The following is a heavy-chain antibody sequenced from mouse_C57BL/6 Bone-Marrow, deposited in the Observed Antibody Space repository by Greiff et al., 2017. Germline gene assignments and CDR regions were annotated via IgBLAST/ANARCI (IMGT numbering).Heavy chain of an antibody. Sequence: QVQLQQSGAELARPGASVKLSCKASGYTFTSYGISWVKQRTGQGLEWIGEIYPRSGNTYYNEKFKGKATLTADKSSSTAYMELRSLTSEDSAVYFCARGYYYGTPFAYWGQGTLVTVAA. CDR3: ARGYYYGTPFAY. J-gene: IGHJ3*01. V-gene: IGHV1-81*01. CDR1: GYTFTSYG. D-gene: IGHD1-1*01. CDR2: IYPRSGNT.